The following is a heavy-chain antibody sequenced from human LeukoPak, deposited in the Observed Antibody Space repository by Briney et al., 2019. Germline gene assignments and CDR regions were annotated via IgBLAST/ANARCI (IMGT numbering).Heavy chain of an antibody. CDR1: GFTFSNYW. Sequence: GGSLRLSCAASGFTFSNYWMTWVRQAPGKGLEWVANIKQDGSEKYYVDSLKGRFTISRDNAKNSLYLQMNSLRAEDTAVYYCAKDKGREGDYWGQGNLVTVSS. D-gene: IGHD1-26*01. J-gene: IGHJ4*02. CDR2: IKQDGSEK. CDR3: AKDKGREGDY. V-gene: IGHV3-7*01.